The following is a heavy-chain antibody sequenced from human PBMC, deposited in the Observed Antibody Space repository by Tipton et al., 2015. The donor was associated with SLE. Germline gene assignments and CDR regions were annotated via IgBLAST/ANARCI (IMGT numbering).Heavy chain of an antibody. CDR2: IEQNGNEK. J-gene: IGHJ4*02. Sequence: SLRLSCAASRFTFSSYWMGWVRQAPGKGLEWVANIEQNGNEKYYVDSVKGRFTISRDNAKNSLYLQMNSLRVEDTAVYYCARNLPFDSWGQGTLVTVSS. CDR1: RFTFSSYW. CDR3: ARNLPFDS. V-gene: IGHV3-7*01.